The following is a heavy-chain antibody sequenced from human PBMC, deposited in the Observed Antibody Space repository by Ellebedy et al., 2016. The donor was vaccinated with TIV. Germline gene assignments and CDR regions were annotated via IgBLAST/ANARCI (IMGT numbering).Heavy chain of an antibody. CDR3: AGDFNWVDY. CDR1: GFTFSSSS. V-gene: IGHV3-21*01. J-gene: IGHJ4*02. CDR2: IGPTGSNI. Sequence: GESLKISXAASGFTFSSSSMNWVRQTPGKGPEFVSSIGPTGSNILYADSVRGRFTISRDNAKDSMFLQMNSLRVEDTAVYYCAGDFNWVDYWGQGTLVTVSS. D-gene: IGHD7-27*01.